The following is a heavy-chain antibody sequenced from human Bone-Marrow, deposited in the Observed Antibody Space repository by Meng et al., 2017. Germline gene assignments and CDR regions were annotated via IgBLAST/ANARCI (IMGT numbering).Heavy chain of an antibody. V-gene: IGHV2-5*01. J-gene: IGHJ4*02. D-gene: IGHD3-10*01. CDR3: AHIAPLITMVRGRAPAFDY. CDR2: IYWNDDK. CDR1: GFSLSTSGVG. Sequence: SGPMLVKPTQTLTLTCTFSGFSLSTSGVGVGWIRQPPGKALEWLALIYWNDDKRYSPSLKSRLTITKDTSKNQVVLTMTNMDPVDTATYYCAHIAPLITMVRGRAPAFDYWGQGTLVTVSS.